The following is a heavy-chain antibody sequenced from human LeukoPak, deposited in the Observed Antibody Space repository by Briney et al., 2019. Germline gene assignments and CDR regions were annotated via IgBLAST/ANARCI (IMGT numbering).Heavy chain of an antibody. J-gene: IGHJ5*02. D-gene: IGHD1-7*01. CDR2: IYPGDSDT. V-gene: IGHV5-51*01. CDR3: ARHGELGNWLDP. CDR1: GYTFTSYW. Sequence: GESLKISCKGSGYTFTSYWIAWVRQMPGRGLEWMGIIYPGDSDTRYSPSFQGQVTISADKSISTACLHWSSLKASDTAMYYCARHGELGNWLDPWGQGTLVTVSS.